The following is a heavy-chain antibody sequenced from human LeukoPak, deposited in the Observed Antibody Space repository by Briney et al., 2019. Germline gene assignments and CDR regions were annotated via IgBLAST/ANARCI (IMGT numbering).Heavy chain of an antibody. CDR1: GFTFSSYA. Sequence: GGSLRLSCAASGFTFSSYAMSWVRQAPGKGLEWVSTITHSGGGTYYADSVKGRFTISRDNSKNTLYLQMNSLRAEDTAVYYCSKYLIVANINYFDLWGQGTLVTVSS. D-gene: IGHD5-12*01. V-gene: IGHV3-23*01. J-gene: IGHJ4*02. CDR3: SKYLIVANINYFDL. CDR2: ITHSGGGT.